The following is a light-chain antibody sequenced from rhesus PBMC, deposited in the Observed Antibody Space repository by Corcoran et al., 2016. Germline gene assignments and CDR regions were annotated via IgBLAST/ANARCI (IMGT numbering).Light chain of an antibody. CDR2: AAS. J-gene: IGKJ1*01. Sequence: DIQMTQSPSSLSASVGDKVTITCRASQDISNDVDWYQQKPGKAPTLLIIAASSLQRGGPSRFSGSGSGTESTLTIIGLQPEDVAVYYCQQRYTYPRTFGQGTKVEIK. CDR1: QDISND. V-gene: IGKV1-33*01. CDR3: QQRYTYPRT.